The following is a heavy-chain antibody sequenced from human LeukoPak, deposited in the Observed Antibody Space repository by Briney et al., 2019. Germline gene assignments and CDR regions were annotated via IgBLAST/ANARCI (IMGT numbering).Heavy chain of an antibody. Sequence: SVKVSCKASGGTFSSYAISWVRQAPGQGLEWMGGIIPIFGTANYAQKFQGRVTITTDESTSTAYMELSSLRSEDTAVYYCARAASGKGYFDWHNWFDPWGQGTLVTVSS. CDR2: IIPIFGTA. CDR3: ARAASGKGYFDWHNWFDP. D-gene: IGHD3-9*01. V-gene: IGHV1-69*05. J-gene: IGHJ5*02. CDR1: GGTFSSYA.